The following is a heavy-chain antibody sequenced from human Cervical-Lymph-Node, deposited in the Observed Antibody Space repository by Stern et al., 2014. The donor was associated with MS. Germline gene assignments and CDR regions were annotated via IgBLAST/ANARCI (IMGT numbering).Heavy chain of an antibody. D-gene: IGHD3-22*01. CDR1: GYGFTSYW. Sequence: EVQLVQSGPEVRKPGESLKISCKDVGYGFTSYWVAWVRQMPGKGLEWMGIIYPGDSDTRYSPSFQGQVSISVDRSINTAYLQWSSLKASDTALYYCATKNSGYFPFDSWGQGTLVTVSS. V-gene: IGHV5-51*03. CDR2: IYPGDSDT. CDR3: ATKNSGYFPFDS. J-gene: IGHJ4*02.